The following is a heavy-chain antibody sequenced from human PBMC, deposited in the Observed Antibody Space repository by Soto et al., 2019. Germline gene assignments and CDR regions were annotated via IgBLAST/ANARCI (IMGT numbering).Heavy chain of an antibody. CDR2: IYWDDDK. V-gene: IGHV2-5*02. CDR3: AHRVASRGSRNTGYFEY. J-gene: IGHJ4*02. CDR1: GFSLSTTGVA. D-gene: IGHD2-15*01. Sequence: QITLKESGPTLVKPTQTLTLTCSFSGFSLSTTGVAVGWIRQPPGKALECLVLIYWDDDKRYSPSLKRRLTITRDTSKNQVGLTMTDMEPVDTAIYYCAHRVASRGSRNTGYFEYWGQGTLVTVSS.